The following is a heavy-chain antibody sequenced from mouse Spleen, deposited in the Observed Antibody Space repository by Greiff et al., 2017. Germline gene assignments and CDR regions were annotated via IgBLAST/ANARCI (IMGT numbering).Heavy chain of an antibody. CDR2: ISNGGGST. J-gene: IGHJ3*01. V-gene: IGHV5-12*02. Sequence: LQQSGGGLVQPGGSLKLSCATSGFTFSDYYMYWVRQTPEKRLEWVAYISNGGGSTYYPDTVKGRFTISRDNAKNTLYLQMSRLKSEDTAMYYCARQDGYYWFAYWGQGTLVTVSA. CDR1: GFTFSDYY. D-gene: IGHD2-3*01. CDR3: ARQDGYYWFAY.